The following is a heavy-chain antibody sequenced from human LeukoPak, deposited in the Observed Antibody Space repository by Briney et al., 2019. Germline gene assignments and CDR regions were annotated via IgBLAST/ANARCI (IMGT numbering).Heavy chain of an antibody. J-gene: IGHJ4*02. Sequence: PSETLSLTCAVYGGSFSGYYWSWIRQPPGEGLEWIGEINHSGSTNYNPSLKSRVTISVDTSKNQFSLKLSSVTAADTAVYYCAREGYETDYWGQGTLVTVSS. CDR3: AREGYETDY. CDR2: INHSGST. D-gene: IGHD2-2*01. V-gene: IGHV4-34*01. CDR1: GGSFSGYY.